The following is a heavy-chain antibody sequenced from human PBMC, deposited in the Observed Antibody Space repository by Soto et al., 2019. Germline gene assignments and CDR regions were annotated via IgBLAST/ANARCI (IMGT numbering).Heavy chain of an antibody. J-gene: IGHJ4*02. CDR3: VTGMGGTGTNF. D-gene: IGHD2-8*01. CDR2: INSDASTT. Sequence: GGSLRLSCVVSGFTFSSNWMHWVRQAPGKGLLWVSRINSDASTTNYADSVKGRFTISRDNARNTLYLQMSSLGVEDSALYYCVTGMGGTGTNFWGQGTLVTVSS. V-gene: IGHV3-74*01. CDR1: GFTFSSNW.